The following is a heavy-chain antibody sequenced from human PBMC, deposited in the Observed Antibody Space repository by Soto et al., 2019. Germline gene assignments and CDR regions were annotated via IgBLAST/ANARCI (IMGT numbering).Heavy chain of an antibody. D-gene: IGHD2-2*01. Sequence: ASVKVSCKASGYTFTSYGISWVRQAPGQGLEWMGWISAYNGNTNYAQKLQGRVTMTTDTSTSTAYMELRSLRSDDTAVYYCATDQAPPIPKYCSSTSCYPGNWFDPWGQGTLVTVSS. CDR2: ISAYNGNT. J-gene: IGHJ5*02. CDR1: GYTFTSYG. V-gene: IGHV1-18*01. CDR3: ATDQAPPIPKYCSSTSCYPGNWFDP.